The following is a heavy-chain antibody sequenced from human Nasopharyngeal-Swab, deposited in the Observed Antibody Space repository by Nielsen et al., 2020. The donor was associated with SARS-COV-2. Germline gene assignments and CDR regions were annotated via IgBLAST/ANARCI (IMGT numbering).Heavy chain of an antibody. Sequence: SVKVSCKASGGTFSSYAISWVRQAPGQGLEWMGGIIPIFGTANYAQKLQGRVTMTTDTSTSTAYMELRSLRSDDTAVYYCARDDVATVTTWDCWGQGTLVTVSS. D-gene: IGHD4-17*01. CDR3: ARDDVATVTTWDC. CDR2: IIPIFGTA. V-gene: IGHV1-69*05. J-gene: IGHJ4*02. CDR1: GGTFSSYA.